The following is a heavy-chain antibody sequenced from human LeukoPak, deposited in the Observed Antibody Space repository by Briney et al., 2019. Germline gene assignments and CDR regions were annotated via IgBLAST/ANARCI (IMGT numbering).Heavy chain of an antibody. CDR1: GFTFSSYA. Sequence: GGSLRLSCAASGFTFSSYAMSWVHQAPGKGLEWVSAISGSGGSTYYADSVKGRFTISRDNSKNTLYLRMNSLRAEDTAVYYCAKQGSGYYPDYYYYMDVWGKGTTVTVSS. J-gene: IGHJ6*03. V-gene: IGHV3-23*01. CDR2: ISGSGGST. D-gene: IGHD3-3*01. CDR3: AKQGSGYYPDYYYYMDV.